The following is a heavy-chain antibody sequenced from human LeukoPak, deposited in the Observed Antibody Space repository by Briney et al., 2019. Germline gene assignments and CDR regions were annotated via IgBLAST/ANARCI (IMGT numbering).Heavy chain of an antibody. CDR2: IYTSGST. V-gene: IGHV4-4*07. CDR3: ARSRLFGSYYSLDY. CDR1: GGSISSYY. D-gene: IGHD1-26*01. Sequence: SETLSLTCTVSGGSISSYYWSWIRQPAGKGLEWIRRIYTSGSTNYNPSLKSRVTMSVDTSKNQFSLKLSSVTAADTAVYYCARSRLFGSYYSLDYWGQGTLVTVSS. J-gene: IGHJ4*02.